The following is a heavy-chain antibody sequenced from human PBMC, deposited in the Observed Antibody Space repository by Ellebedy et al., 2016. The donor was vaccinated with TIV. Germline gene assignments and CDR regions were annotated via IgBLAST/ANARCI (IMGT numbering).Heavy chain of an antibody. CDR2: ISTSVGST. CDR1: GFTFSTYA. J-gene: IGHJ5*02. CDR3: AKGGGGSWFDP. V-gene: IGHV3-23*01. D-gene: IGHD3-16*01. Sequence: PGGSLRLSCAASGFTFSTYAMTWVRQAPGKGLEWVSSISTSVGSTYYADSVKGRFTISRDNSKNTLYLQMHSLRAEDTAVYYCAKGGGGSWFDPWGQGTLVTVSS.